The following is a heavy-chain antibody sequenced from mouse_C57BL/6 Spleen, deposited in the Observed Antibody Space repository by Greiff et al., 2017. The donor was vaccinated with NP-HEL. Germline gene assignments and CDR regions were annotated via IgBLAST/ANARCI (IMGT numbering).Heavy chain of an antibody. D-gene: IGHD1-1*01. CDR3: ARCYYGSSGYAMDY. CDR1: GYTFTSYW. CDR2: IHPNSGRT. Sequence: VQLQQPGAELVKPGASVKLSCKASGYTFTSYWMHWVKQRPGQGLEWIGMIHPNSGRTNYNEKFKSKATLTVDKSSSTAYMQLSSLTSEDSAVYYCARCYYGSSGYAMDYWGQGTSVTVSS. J-gene: IGHJ4*01. V-gene: IGHV1-64*01.